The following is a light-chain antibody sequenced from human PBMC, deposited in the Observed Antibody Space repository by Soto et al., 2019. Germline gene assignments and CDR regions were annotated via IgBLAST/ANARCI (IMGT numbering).Light chain of an antibody. CDR3: QQSYNSPQT. CDR1: QSISNW. V-gene: IGKV1-39*01. CDR2: AAS. Sequence: DVPMSQSTYILSASVGYRVTITCRASQSISNWLAWYQQKPGKPPRLLIYAASSLQSGVPSRFSGSGSGTDFTLTISSLQPEDCATYSCQQSYNSPQTFGRGTKV. J-gene: IGKJ1*01.